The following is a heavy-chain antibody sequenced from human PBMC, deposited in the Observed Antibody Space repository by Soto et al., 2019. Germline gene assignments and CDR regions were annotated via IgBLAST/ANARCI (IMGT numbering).Heavy chain of an antibody. CDR1: GFTFSSYA. CDR3: ARDGSLAARPPYLDY. J-gene: IGHJ4*02. D-gene: IGHD6-6*01. Sequence: GGSLRLSCAASGFTFSSYAMHWVRQAPGKGLEWVAVISYDGSNKYYADSVKGRFTISRDNSKNTLYLQMNSLRAEDTAVYYCARDGSLAARPPYLDYWGQGTLVTVSS. V-gene: IGHV3-30*04. CDR2: ISYDGSNK.